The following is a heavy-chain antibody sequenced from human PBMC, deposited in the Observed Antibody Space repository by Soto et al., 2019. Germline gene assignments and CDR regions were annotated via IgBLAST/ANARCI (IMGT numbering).Heavy chain of an antibody. V-gene: IGHV3-15*01. CDR3: TTDSADIVVVPATFGMDV. D-gene: IGHD2-2*01. CDR2: IKSITDGGTT. CDR1: GITFSNAW. J-gene: IGHJ6*02. Sequence: GGSLRLSCAASGITFSNAWMTWVRQAPGKGLEWVGRIKSITDGGTTDYAAPVKGGFTISRDDSKDTLYLQMNNLRTEDTAVYHCTTDSADIVVVPATFGMDVWGQGTTVTVSS.